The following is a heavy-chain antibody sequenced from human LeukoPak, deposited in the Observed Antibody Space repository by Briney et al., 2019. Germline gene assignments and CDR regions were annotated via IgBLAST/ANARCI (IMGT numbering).Heavy chain of an antibody. CDR3: ARDWHYYGWGTSRDWFGP. CDR1: GGSINSSGSF. J-gene: IGHJ5*02. V-gene: IGHV4-39*07. Sequence: PSETLSLTCTVSGGSINSSGSFWGWLRQPPGKGLEWLGTISYSGNSYHNPSLMNRATISLDTSKSQFSLEVNSVTAADTAVYFCARDWHYYGWGTSRDWFGPWGQGTLVTVSS. D-gene: IGHD3-10*01. CDR2: ISYSGNS.